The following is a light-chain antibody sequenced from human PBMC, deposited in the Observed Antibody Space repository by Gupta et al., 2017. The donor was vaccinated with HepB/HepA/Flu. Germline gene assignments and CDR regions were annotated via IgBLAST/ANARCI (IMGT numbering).Light chain of an antibody. Sequence: EIMMSHSPATLSVSPGETVILSCRASQSVSRKLAWYQQKLGQAPRLLIYDASTRATDIPARFSGSGSGTEFTLTISSLQSEDFAIYYCQHYNNWPPYAFGQGTKLEIK. CDR2: DAS. V-gene: IGKV3-15*01. CDR1: QSVSRK. J-gene: IGKJ2*01. CDR3: QHYNNWPPYA.